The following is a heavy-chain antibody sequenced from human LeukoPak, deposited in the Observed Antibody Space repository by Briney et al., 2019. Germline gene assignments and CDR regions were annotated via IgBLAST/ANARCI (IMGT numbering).Heavy chain of an antibody. CDR3: AGSLMGANFDC. J-gene: IGHJ4*02. CDR1: GFTFSDHY. V-gene: IGHV3-72*01. CDR2: SRNKANTYTT. Sequence: GGSLRLSCAVSGFTFSDHYMDWVRQAPGKGLEWVGRSRNKANTYTTEYAASVKGRFTISRDDSKNLVFLQMNSLKTEDTAVYFCAGSLMGANFDCWGQGTLVTVSS. D-gene: IGHD1-26*01.